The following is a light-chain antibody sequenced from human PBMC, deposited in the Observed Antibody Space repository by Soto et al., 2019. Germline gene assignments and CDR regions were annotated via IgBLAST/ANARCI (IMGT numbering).Light chain of an antibody. Sequence: EIVLTQSPATLSLSPGERATLSCRASQSVGSYFAWYQQKPGQAPRLLIYDASNRATGIPARFRGSGSGTDFTLTIRSLGPDDFAVYYCQQRGNWPVCFGKGTRVDIK. CDR3: QQRGNWPVC. V-gene: IGKV3-11*01. CDR1: QSVGSY. J-gene: IGKJ1*01. CDR2: DAS.